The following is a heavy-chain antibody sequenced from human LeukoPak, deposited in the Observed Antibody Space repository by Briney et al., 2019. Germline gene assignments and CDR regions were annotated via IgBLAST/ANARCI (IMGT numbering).Heavy chain of an antibody. V-gene: IGHV6-1*01. J-gene: IGHJ4*02. CDR1: GDSVSSINGA. Sequence: SQTLSLTCAISGDSVSSINGAWNWIRQSPSRGLELLGRTYYRSKWYDDYAGSMKGRITISPDTSKNQFSLHLNSVTPEDTAVYYCARDVGISGWYTFDYWGQGTLVTVSS. D-gene: IGHD6-19*01. CDR2: TYYRSKWYD. CDR3: ARDVGISGWYTFDY.